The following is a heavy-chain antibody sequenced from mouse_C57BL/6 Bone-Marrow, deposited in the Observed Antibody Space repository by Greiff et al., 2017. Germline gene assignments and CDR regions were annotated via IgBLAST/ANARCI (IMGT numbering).Heavy chain of an antibody. V-gene: IGHV1-55*01. CDR1: GYTFTSYW. J-gene: IGHJ1*03. Sequence: QVQLQQPGAELVKPGASVKMSCKASGYTFTSYWITWVKQRPGHGLEWIGDIYPGSGSTNYNEKFKSKATLTVDTSSSTAYMQLSSLTSEDSAVYYCASGGGDYYGSSSFYGYFDVWGTGTTVTVSS. CDR2: IYPGSGST. D-gene: IGHD1-1*01. CDR3: ASGGGDYYGSSSFYGYFDV.